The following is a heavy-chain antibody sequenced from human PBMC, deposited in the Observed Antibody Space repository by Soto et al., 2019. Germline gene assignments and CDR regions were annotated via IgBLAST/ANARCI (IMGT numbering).Heavy chain of an antibody. J-gene: IGHJ5*02. D-gene: IGHD3-22*01. CDR1: GGSISSGGYY. CDR3: ARTSSDSSGTAADP. CDR2: IYYSGST. Sequence: QVQLQESGPGLVKPSQTLSLTCTVSGGSISSGGYYWSWIRQHPGKGLEWIGYIYYSGSTYYNPSLQRRVTISVDTSKNQFSRKLSSVTAADTAVYYCARTSSDSSGTAADPWGQGTLVTVSS. V-gene: IGHV4-31*03.